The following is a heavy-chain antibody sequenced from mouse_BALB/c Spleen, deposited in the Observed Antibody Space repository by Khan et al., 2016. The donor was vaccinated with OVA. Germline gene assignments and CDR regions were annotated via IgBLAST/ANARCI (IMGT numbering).Heavy chain of an antibody. CDR1: GYTFTEYT. CDR2: INPKNGDT. D-gene: IGHD3-3*01. V-gene: IGHV1-26*01. CDR3: ARDAGRY. J-gene: IGHJ4*01. Sequence: VQLQQSGPELVKPGASVKISCKTSGYTFTEYTLHWVKQSHGKSLEWIGVINPKNGDTSYNQKFKGKATLTVDKSSNTAYMEFRSLTSEDSAVYYCARDAGRYWGQGTSVTVSS.